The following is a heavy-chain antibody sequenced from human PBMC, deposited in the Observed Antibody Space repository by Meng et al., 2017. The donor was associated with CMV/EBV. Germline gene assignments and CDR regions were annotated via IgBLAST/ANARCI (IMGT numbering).Heavy chain of an antibody. D-gene: IGHD3-3*01. J-gene: IGHJ6*02. CDR3: ARIKTIFGVVITENYYYYGMDV. CDR2: IFSNDEK. V-gene: IGHV2-26*01. CDR1: GFSLGNARMG. Sequence: SGPTLVKPTETLTLTCTVSGFSLGNARMGVSWIRQPPGKALEWLAHIFSNDEKSYSTSLKSRLTISKDTSKSQVVLTMTNMDPVDTATYYCARIKTIFGVVITENYYYYGMDVWGQGTTVTVSS.